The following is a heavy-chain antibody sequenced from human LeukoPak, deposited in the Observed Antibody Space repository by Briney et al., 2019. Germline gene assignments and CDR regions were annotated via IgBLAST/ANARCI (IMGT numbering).Heavy chain of an antibody. D-gene: IGHD6-19*01. Sequence: SETLSLTCTVSGVSISSYYWSWIRQPAGKGLEWIGRIHTSGSTNYNPSLKSRVTMSVDTSKNQFSLKLSSVTAADTAVYYCARDRIAVADPPNWFDPWGQGTLVTVSS. CDR1: GVSISSYY. CDR3: ARDRIAVADPPNWFDP. CDR2: IHTSGST. V-gene: IGHV4-4*07. J-gene: IGHJ5*02.